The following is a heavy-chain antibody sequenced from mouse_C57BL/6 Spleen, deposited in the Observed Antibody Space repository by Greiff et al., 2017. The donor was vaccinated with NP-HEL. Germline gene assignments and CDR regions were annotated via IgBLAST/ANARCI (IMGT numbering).Heavy chain of an antibody. V-gene: IGHV5-16*01. J-gene: IGHJ2*01. CDR2: INYDGSST. Sequence: DVQLVESEGGLVQPGSSMKLSCTASGFTFSDYYMAWVRQVPEKGLEWVANINYDGSSTYYLDSLKSRFIISRDNAKNILYLQMSSLKSEDTATYYCARIYYGNYFDYWGQGTTLTVSS. CDR1: GFTFSDYY. D-gene: IGHD2-1*01. CDR3: ARIYYGNYFDY.